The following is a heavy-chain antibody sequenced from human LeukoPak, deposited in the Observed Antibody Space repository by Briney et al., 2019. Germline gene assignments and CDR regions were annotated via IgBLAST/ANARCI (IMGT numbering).Heavy chain of an antibody. CDR2: IYYSGST. J-gene: IGHJ4*02. CDR3: ASSGSSWYGSLDY. CDR1: GGSISSYY. D-gene: IGHD6-13*01. Sequence: ASETLSLTCTVSGGSISSYYWSWIRQPPGKGLEWIGYIYYSGSTNYNPSLKSRVTISVDTSKNQFSLKLSSVTAADTAVYYCASSGSSWYGSLDYWGQGTLVTVSS. V-gene: IGHV4-59*01.